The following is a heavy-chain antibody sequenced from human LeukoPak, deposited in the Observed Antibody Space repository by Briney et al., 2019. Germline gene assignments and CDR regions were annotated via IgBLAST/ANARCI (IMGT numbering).Heavy chain of an antibody. CDR1: GFTFSSYS. CDR2: ISSSSSYI. D-gene: IGHD6-6*01. J-gene: IGHJ6*03. CDR3: ARGSRLKYRHSSSFYYYYMDV. Sequence: GGSLRLSCAASGFTFSSYSMNWVRQAPGKGLEWVSSISSSSSYIYYADSVKGRFTISRDNAKNSLYLQVNSLRAEDTAVYYCARGSRLKYRHSSSFYYYYMDVWGKGTTVTVSS. V-gene: IGHV3-21*01.